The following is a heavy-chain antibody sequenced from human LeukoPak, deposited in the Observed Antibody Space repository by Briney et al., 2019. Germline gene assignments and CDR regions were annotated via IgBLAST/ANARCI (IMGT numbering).Heavy chain of an antibody. CDR3: ARLPNGSSPGYYFDY. CDR2: IYYSGST. CDR1: GGSISSYY. V-gene: IGHV4-59*08. Sequence: SETLSLTCTVSGGSISSYYWSWIRQPPGKGLEWIGYIYYSGSTNYNPSLKSRVTISVDTSKNQFSLKLSSVTAAGTAVYYCARLPNGSSPGYYFDYWGQGTLVTVSS. J-gene: IGHJ4*02. D-gene: IGHD5-24*01.